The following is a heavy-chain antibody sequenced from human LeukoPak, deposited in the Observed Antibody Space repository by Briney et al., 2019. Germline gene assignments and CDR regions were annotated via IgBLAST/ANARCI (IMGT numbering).Heavy chain of an antibody. CDR2: IKPDGSEK. D-gene: IGHD3-22*01. CDR1: GFTFSSYW. Sequence: GGSLRLSCAASGFTFSSYWMSWVRQAPGKGLEWVANIKPDGSEKYYVDSVKGRFTISRDNAKNSLYLQMNSLRAEDTAVYYCARVIGDSSALPDAFDIWGQGTMVTVSS. CDR3: ARVIGDSSALPDAFDI. J-gene: IGHJ3*02. V-gene: IGHV3-7*01.